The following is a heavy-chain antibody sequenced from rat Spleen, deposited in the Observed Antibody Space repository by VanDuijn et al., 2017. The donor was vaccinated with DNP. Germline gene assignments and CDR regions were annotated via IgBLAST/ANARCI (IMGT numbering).Heavy chain of an antibody. Sequence: EVQLVESGGDLVQPGRSLKLSCVASGFTFSSYWMTWIRQVPGKGLEWVASITRSGGSTYYPDSAKGRFTISRDNAKTTLYLQMDSLRSEDTATYYCARDAGGPFDYWGQGVMVTVSS. CDR2: ITRSGGST. CDR1: GFTFSSYW. D-gene: IGHD1-11*01. V-gene: IGHV5-31*01. CDR3: ARDAGGPFDY. J-gene: IGHJ2*01.